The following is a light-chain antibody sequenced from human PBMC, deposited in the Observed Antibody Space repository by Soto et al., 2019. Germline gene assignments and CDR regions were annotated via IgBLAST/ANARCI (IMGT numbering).Light chain of an antibody. V-gene: IGKV1-27*01. CDR1: QDISVY. CDR2: SAS. Sequence: DIQMTQSPSSLSASVGDRVTITCRASQDISVYLAWYQQKPGKVPKLLIYSASTLQSGVPSRFSGSGSGTDFTLTISSLQPEDVATYYCQKVNTAPLTLGQGTRLEIK. CDR3: QKVNTAPLT. J-gene: IGKJ5*01.